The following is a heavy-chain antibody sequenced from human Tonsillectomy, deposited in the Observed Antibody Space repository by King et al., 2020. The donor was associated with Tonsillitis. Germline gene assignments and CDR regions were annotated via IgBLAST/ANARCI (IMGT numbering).Heavy chain of an antibody. J-gene: IGHJ4*02. CDR2: IGPYNGNT. CDR3: ARDGGRWHYYDSSPFDY. Sequence: VQLVQSGAEVKKPGASVKVSCKASGYTFTSYGISWVRQAPGQGLEWMGWIGPYNGNTIYAQKFQGRVTMTTDTSTSTVYMELRSLRSDDTAVFYGARDGGRWHYYDSSPFDYWGQGTLVTVSS. V-gene: IGHV1-18*04. D-gene: IGHD3-22*01. CDR1: GYTFTSYG.